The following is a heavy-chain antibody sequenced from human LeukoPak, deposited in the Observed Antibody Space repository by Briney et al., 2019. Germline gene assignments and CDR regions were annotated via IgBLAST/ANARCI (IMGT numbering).Heavy chain of an antibody. CDR3: ARDEKQWLVPDASPYYYHGMDV. V-gene: IGHV4-4*07. D-gene: IGHD6-19*01. CDR2: IYTSGST. CDR1: GGSISSYY. Sequence: SETLSLTCTVSGGSISSYYWSWIRQPAGKGLEWIGRIYTSGSTNYNPSLKSRVTMSVDTSKNQFSLKLSSVTAADTAVYYCARDEKQWLVPDASPYYYHGMDVWGQGTTVTVSS. J-gene: IGHJ6*02.